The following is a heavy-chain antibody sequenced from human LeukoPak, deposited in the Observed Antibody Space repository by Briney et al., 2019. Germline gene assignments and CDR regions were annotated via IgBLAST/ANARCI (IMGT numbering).Heavy chain of an antibody. CDR3: ARGGDIVVVPAAH. V-gene: IGHV3-30*02. CDR2: IRYDGSNK. J-gene: IGHJ4*02. CDR1: GFTFSSYG. Sequence: GGSLRLSCAASGFTFSSYGMHWVRQAPGKGLEWVAFIRYDGSNKYYADSVKGRFTISRDNAKNSLYLQMNSLRAEDTAVYYCARGGDIVVVPAAHWGQGTLVTVSS. D-gene: IGHD2-2*01.